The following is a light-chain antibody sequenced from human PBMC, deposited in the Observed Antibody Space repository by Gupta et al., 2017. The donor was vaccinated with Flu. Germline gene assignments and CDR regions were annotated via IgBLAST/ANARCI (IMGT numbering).Light chain of an antibody. Sequence: AIRMTQSPSSFSASTGDRVTITCRASQGISSYLAWYQQKPGKAPKLLIYAASTLQSGVPSRFSGSGSGTDFTLTISFLQSEDFATYYCQQDDSYPWTFGQGTKVEIK. CDR2: AAS. J-gene: IGKJ1*01. V-gene: IGKV1-8*01. CDR3: QQDDSYPWT. CDR1: QGISSY.